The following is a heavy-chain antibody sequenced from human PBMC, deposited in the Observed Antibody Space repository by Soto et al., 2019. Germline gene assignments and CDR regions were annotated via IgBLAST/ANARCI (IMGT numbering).Heavy chain of an antibody. D-gene: IGHD5-12*01. CDR1: GGTFSSYT. J-gene: IGHJ3*02. CDR2: IIPILGIE. V-gene: IGHV1-69*02. CDR3: ARGRERSSGYDYLDAFDI. Sequence: SVKVSRKASGGTFSSYTISWVRQAPGQGLEWMGRIIPILGIENYAQKFQGRVTITADKSTSTAYMELSSLRSEDTAVYYCARGRERSSGYDYLDAFDIWGQGTMVTVSS.